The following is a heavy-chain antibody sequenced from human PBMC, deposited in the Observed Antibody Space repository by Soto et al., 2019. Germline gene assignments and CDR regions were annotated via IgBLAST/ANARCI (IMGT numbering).Heavy chain of an antibody. Sequence: EVQLVESGGGLVKPGGSLRLSCAASGITFTTAWMGWVRQAPGKGLEWIGRLKSRRDGGTSDYAAPVKGRFSISKDESKNTLFLQMNSLKTEDTAVYFCTTDGGVGPYPLFWAWGQGTLVTVSS. D-gene: IGHD3-3*01. CDR3: TTDGGVGPYPLFWA. J-gene: IGHJ5*02. V-gene: IGHV3-15*01. CDR2: LKSRRDGGTS. CDR1: GITFTTAW.